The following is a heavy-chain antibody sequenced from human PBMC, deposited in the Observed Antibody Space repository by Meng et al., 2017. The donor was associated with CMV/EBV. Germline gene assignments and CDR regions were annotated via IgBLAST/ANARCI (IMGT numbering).Heavy chain of an antibody. CDR1: GFTFSSYA. D-gene: IGHD1-26*01. J-gene: IGHJ5*02. Sequence: VSGFTFSSYAMGWVRQAPGKGLEWVSAISGSGGSTYYAASVKGRFTISRDNSKNTLYLQMNSLRAEDTAVYYCAKDLLSGSYWFDPWGQGTLVTVSS. CDR2: ISGSGGST. CDR3: AKDLLSGSYWFDP. V-gene: IGHV3-23*01.